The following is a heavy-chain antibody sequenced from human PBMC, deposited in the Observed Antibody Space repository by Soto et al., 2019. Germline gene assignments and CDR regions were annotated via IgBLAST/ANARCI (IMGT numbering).Heavy chain of an antibody. CDR3: AGGGPELATIVSFAY. CDR2: IHDSGATP. Sequence: QVQLVQSGAEVKRPGASVKVSCKASGYTFTNYYMHWVTQAPGQGLEWMGVIHDSGATPTYAQKFQGGVTMDRDTSTSTVYVELSSPNYDEPAVYYCAGGGPELATIVSFAYWGPGTLGTVSS. V-gene: IGHV1-46*01. CDR1: GYTFTNYY. D-gene: IGHD3-22*01. J-gene: IGHJ4*02.